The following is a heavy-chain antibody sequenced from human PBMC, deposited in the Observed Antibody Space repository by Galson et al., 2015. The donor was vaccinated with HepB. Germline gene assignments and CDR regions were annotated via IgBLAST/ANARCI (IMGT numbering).Heavy chain of an antibody. CDR3: ARALREYTRPSSYFYYYMDV. J-gene: IGHJ6*03. Sequence: SVKVSCKASGYSFTTYAIHWVRQAPGQRLEWMGWINPGNDYTKYSQEFQGRVTISRDTSASTAYMDLSGLRSEDTAVYYCARALREYTRPSSYFYYYMDVWGKGTTVP. CDR1: GYSFTTYA. CDR2: INPGNDYT. D-gene: IGHD6-6*01. V-gene: IGHV1-3*01.